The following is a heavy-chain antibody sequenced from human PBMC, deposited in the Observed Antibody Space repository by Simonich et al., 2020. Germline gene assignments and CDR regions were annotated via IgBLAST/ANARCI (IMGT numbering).Heavy chain of an antibody. CDR1: GYSISSGSD. J-gene: IGHJ5*02. Sequence: QVQLHESGPGLVTPSETLSLTCAVSGYSISSGSDWGWIRQPPGKGLEWIGSIYHSGRTYYNPYLKSRVTISVDTSKNQFSLKLSSVTAADTAVYYCARDPGLTGTTSWFDPWGQGTLVTVSS. D-gene: IGHD1-1*01. CDR3: ARDPGLTGTTSWFDP. CDR2: IYHSGRT. V-gene: IGHV4-38-2*02.